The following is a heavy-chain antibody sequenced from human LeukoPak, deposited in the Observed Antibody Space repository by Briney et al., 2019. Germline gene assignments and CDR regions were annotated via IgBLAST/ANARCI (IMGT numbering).Heavy chain of an antibody. J-gene: IGHJ4*02. CDR3: ARGEWDLLFDY. CDR2: IFYSGST. Sequence: SETLSLTCTVSGGSISGYYWSWIRQPPGRGLEWIGYIFYSGSTNYNPSLKSRVTISVDTSKNQFSLKLSSVTAADTAVYYCARGEWDLLFDYWGQGTLVTVSS. D-gene: IGHD1-26*01. CDR1: GGSISGYY. V-gene: IGHV4-59*01.